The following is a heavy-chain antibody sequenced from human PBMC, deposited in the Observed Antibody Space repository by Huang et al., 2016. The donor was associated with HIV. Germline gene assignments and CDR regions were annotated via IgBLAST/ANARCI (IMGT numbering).Heavy chain of an antibody. J-gene: IGHJ4*02. CDR1: GYSFRSYW. D-gene: IGHD6-6*01. CDR3: ARRFSSSSGYFDY. CDR2: IFPDDADT. Sequence: VQLVQSGAEVKKPGESLKISCKGSGYSFRSYWIAWVRQMPGKGLEWMWIIFPDDADTTYSPSLESQVTISADQSIGTAYLKWSSLKASDTAMYYCARRFSSSSGYFDYWGQGSLVTVSS. V-gene: IGHV5-51*01.